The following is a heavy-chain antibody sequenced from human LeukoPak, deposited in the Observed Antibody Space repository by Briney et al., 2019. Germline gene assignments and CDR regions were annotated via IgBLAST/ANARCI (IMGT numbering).Heavy chain of an antibody. CDR3: ASYSGYDLDSSGWYGTLGY. J-gene: IGHJ4*02. V-gene: IGHV4-61*02. CDR2: IYGSGRT. Sequence: PSQTLSLTCTVSGDSISSGSYYWSWIRQPAGKGLEWIGRIYGSGRTNYNPSLKSRVTISVDTSKNQFSLKLSSVTAADTAVYYCASYSGYDLDSSGWYGTLGYWGQGTLVTVSS. CDR1: GDSISSGSYY. D-gene: IGHD5-12*01.